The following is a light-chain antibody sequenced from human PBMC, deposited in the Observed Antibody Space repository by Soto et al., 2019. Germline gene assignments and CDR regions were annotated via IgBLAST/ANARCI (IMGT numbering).Light chain of an antibody. J-gene: IGKJ1*01. CDR2: GAS. Sequence: EVVMTQSPATLSVSPGERATISCRASQSISSNLAWYQQKPGQAPRLLIYGASTRATGIPARFRGNGSGTEFTLTISSLQSEDFAVYYCQHYNNWPPWTFGQGTKVDIK. CDR3: QHYNNWPPWT. V-gene: IGKV3-15*01. CDR1: QSISSN.